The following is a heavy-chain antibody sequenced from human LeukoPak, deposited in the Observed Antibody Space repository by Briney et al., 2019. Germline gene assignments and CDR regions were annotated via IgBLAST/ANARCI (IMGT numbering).Heavy chain of an antibody. CDR3: AREQIKPTTTRAFDY. V-gene: IGHV4-59*01. J-gene: IGHJ4*02. CDR2: IYYSGST. D-gene: IGHD1-1*01. CDR1: GGSISSYY. Sequence: SETLSLTCTVSGGSISSYYWSWIRQPPGKGLEWIGYIYYSGSTNYNPSLKSRVTISVDTSKNQFSLKLSSVTAADTAVYYCAREQIKPTTTRAFDYWGQGTLVTVSS.